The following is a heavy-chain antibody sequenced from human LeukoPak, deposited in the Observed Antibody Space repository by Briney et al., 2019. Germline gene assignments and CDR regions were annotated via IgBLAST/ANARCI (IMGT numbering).Heavy chain of an antibody. CDR3: ASMVRGVIIRDNWFDP. CDR1: GDSISGYS. J-gene: IGHJ5*02. V-gene: IGHV4-4*07. CDR2: IYTSGST. Sequence: SETLSLTCTVSGDSISGYSWSWIRQPAGKGLEWIGRIYTSGSTNYNPSLKSRISMSVDTSKNQFSLRLNSVTAADTAVYYCASMVRGVIIRDNWFDPWGQGTLVTVSS. D-gene: IGHD3-10*01.